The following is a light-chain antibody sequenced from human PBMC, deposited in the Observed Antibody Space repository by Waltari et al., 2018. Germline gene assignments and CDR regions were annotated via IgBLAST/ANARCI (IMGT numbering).Light chain of an antibody. J-gene: IGKJ5*01. Sequence: EIVLPQSPATLSLSPGARATLSCRSSQSVISYLAWYQQKPGPSPRLLIYDASNRATGIPARFSGSGSGTDFTLTISSLEPEDFAVYFCQQRYNWPPITFGQGTRLEIK. V-gene: IGKV3-11*01. CDR1: QSVISY. CDR2: DAS. CDR3: QQRYNWPPIT.